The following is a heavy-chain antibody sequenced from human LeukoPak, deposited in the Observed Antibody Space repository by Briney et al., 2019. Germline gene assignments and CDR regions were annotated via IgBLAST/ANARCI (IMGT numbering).Heavy chain of an antibody. CDR3: PRLNDFGRTFDY. CDR2: ISSASSSM. V-gene: IGHV3-21*06. Sequence: GGSLRLSCAASGFTFNSYSMIWVRQAPGKGLEWVSSISSASSSMFYANSVKGRFTISRDNAKNSVYLQMNSLRAEDTGVYSCPRLNDFGRTFDYWGQGTLVTVFS. CDR1: GFTFNSYS. J-gene: IGHJ4*02. D-gene: IGHD3-3*01.